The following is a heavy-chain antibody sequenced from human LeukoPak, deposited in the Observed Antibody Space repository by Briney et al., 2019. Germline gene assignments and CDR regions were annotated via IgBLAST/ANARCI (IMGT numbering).Heavy chain of an antibody. CDR1: GFSVNNNY. D-gene: IGHD3-10*01. V-gene: IGHV3-53*01. CDR3: AGGSYYGSGSRSGYLGH. Sequence: GGSLRLSCAASGFSVNNNYVDWVRQAPGKGLEWVSSMDNFATKYYADSVQGRFTISRDSSRNTVFLQMNSLTVDDTAVYYCAGGSYYGSGSRSGYLGHWGQGTLVTVSS. CDR2: MDNFATK. J-gene: IGHJ4*02.